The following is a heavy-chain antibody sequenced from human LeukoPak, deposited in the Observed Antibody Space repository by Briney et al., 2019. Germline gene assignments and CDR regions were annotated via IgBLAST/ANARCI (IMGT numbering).Heavy chain of an antibody. CDR3: ARWNSGSAHDY. V-gene: IGHV1-69*01. CDR1: GGTFSSYA. D-gene: IGHD1-26*01. CDR2: IIPIFGTA. Sequence: GSSVKVSCKASGGTFSSYAISWVRQAPGQGLEWMGGIIPIFGTANYAQKFQGRVTITADESTSTVHMELSSLRSEDTALYYCARWNSGSAHDYWGQGTLVTVSS. J-gene: IGHJ4*02.